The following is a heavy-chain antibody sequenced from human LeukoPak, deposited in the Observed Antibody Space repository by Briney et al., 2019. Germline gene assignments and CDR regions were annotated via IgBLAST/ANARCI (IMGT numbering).Heavy chain of an antibody. CDR3: ASSLGYCSSTSCQGDWFDP. V-gene: IGHV4-34*01. CDR1: GGSFSGYY. CDR2: INHSGST. J-gene: IGHJ5*02. Sequence: SETLSLTCAVNGGSFSGYYWSWIRQPPGKGLEWIGEINHSGSTNYNPSLNSRVTISVDTSKNQFSLKLSSVTAADTAVYYCASSLGYCSSTSCQGDWFDPWGQGTLVTVSS. D-gene: IGHD2-2*01.